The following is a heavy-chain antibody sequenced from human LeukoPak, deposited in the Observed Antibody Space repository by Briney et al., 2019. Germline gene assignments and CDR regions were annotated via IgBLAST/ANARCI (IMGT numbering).Heavy chain of an antibody. CDR3: AREPFNCSSTSCYGDLSFDY. V-gene: IGHV3-21*01. Sequence: GGSLRLSCAASGFTFDDYGMSWVRQAPGKGLEWVSSISSRSSYIYYADSVKGRFTISRDNAKNSLYLQMNSLRAEDTAVYYCAREPFNCSSTSCYGDLSFDYWGQGTLVTVSS. CDR2: ISSRSSYI. J-gene: IGHJ4*02. D-gene: IGHD2-2*01. CDR1: GFTFDDYG.